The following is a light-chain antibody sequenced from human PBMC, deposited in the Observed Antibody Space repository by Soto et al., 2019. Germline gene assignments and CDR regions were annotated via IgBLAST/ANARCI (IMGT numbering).Light chain of an antibody. CDR2: ANT. J-gene: IGLJ3*02. CDR1: SSNIGAGYD. CDR3: QSYHSSLSGSGV. V-gene: IGLV1-40*01. Sequence: QSVLTQPPSVSGAPGQRVTISCTGGSSNIGAGYDVHWYQQIPGTAPKLLIYANTNRPSGVPDRFSGSKSGTSASLAIAGLQAEDEADYYCQSYHSSLSGSGVFGGGTKVTVL.